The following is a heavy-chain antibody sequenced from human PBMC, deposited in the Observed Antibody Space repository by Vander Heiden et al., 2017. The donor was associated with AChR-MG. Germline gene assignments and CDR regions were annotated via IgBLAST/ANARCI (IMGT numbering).Heavy chain of an antibody. CDR2: ISAYNGNT. Sequence: QVQLVQSGAEVKKPGASVKVSCKASGYTSTSYGISWVRQAPGQGLEWMGWISAYNGNTNDAQKLQGRVTMTTDTSTSTAYMELRSLRSDDTAVYYCARAQADYFSYYYDSSGDYWGQGTLVTVSS. J-gene: IGHJ4*02. D-gene: IGHD3-22*01. CDR3: ARAQADYFSYYYDSSGDY. CDR1: GYTSTSYG. V-gene: IGHV1-18*01.